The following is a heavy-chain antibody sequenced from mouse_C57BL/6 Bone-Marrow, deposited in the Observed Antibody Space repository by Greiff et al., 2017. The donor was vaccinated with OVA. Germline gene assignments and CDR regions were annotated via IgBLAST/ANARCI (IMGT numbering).Heavy chain of an antibody. J-gene: IGHJ2*01. CDR1: GYTFTDYE. V-gene: IGHV1-15*01. CDR2: IDPETGGT. Sequence: VKLMESGAELVRPGASVTLSCKASGYTFTDYEMHWVKQTPVHGLEWIGAIDPETGGTAYNQKFKGKAILAADKSSSTAYMELRSLTSEDSAVYYCTSSTVVATDYWGQGTTLTVSS. CDR3: TSSTVVATDY. D-gene: IGHD1-1*01.